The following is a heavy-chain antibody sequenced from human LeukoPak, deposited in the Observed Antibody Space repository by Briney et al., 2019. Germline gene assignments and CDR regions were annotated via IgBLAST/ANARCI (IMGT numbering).Heavy chain of an antibody. Sequence: SVKVSCKASGGTFSSYSINWVRQAPGQGLEWMGRTIPIFGTANYAQKFQGRVTITTDESTSTAYMELSSLRSDDTAVYYCARGVLGYYYYMDVWGKGTTVTVSS. V-gene: IGHV1-69*05. CDR1: GGTFSSYS. J-gene: IGHJ6*03. D-gene: IGHD3-16*01. CDR3: ARGVLGYYYYMDV. CDR2: TIPIFGTA.